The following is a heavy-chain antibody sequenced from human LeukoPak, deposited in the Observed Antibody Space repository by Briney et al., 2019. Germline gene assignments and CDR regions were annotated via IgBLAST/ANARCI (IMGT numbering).Heavy chain of an antibody. CDR3: ARGRGFGELSLEYYFDY. CDR1: GYTFTSYY. V-gene: IGHV1-46*01. J-gene: IGHJ4*02. D-gene: IGHD3-10*01. CDR2: INPSGGST. Sequence: AASVKVSCKASGYTFTSYYMHWVRQAPGQGLEWMGIINPSGGSTSYAQKFQGRVTMTRDTSTSTAYMELRSLRSDDTAVYYCARGRGFGELSLEYYFDYWGQGTLVTVSS.